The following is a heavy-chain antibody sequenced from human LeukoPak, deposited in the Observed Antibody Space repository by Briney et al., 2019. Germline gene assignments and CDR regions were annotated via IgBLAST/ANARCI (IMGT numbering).Heavy chain of an antibody. V-gene: IGHV4-39*01. CDR3: GRLNKPGWFDP. Sequence: SETLCLTCTVSDTAFRSNNYYWVGRRPPPGKGLEWIANIVYTVPTYSNPSITSRVTISIDTSKNQFSLRLNSVTATDTAVYYCGRLNKPGWFDPWGQGTLVTVSS. CDR1: DTAFRSNNYY. J-gene: IGHJ5*02. D-gene: IGHD1-14*01. CDR2: IVYTVPT.